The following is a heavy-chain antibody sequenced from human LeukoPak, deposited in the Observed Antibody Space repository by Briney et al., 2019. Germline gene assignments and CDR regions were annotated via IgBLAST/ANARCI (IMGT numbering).Heavy chain of an antibody. J-gene: IGHJ4*02. V-gene: IGHV4-59*01. CDR2: IYYSGST. D-gene: IGHD2-15*01. Sequence: SETLSLTCTVSGGSISSYYWSWIRQPPGKGLEWIGYIYYSGSTNYNPSLKSRVTISVDTSKNQFSLKASSVTAADTAVYFCARIHRFCSGGSCYVMDYWGQGTLVTVSS. CDR3: ARIHRFCSGGSCYVMDY. CDR1: GGSISSYY.